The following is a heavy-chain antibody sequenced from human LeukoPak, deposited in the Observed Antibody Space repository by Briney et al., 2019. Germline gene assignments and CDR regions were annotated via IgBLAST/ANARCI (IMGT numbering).Heavy chain of an antibody. CDR2: ISSSSSYI. Sequence: GGSLRLSCAASGFTFSSYSMNWVRQAPGKGLEWVSSISSSSSYIYYADSVKGRFTISRDNAKNSLYLQMNSLRAEDTAVYYCARDLAVVAATPYYYGMDVWGQGTTVTVSS. CDR3: ARDLAVVAATPYYYGMDV. CDR1: GFTFSSYS. D-gene: IGHD2-15*01. V-gene: IGHV3-21*01. J-gene: IGHJ6*02.